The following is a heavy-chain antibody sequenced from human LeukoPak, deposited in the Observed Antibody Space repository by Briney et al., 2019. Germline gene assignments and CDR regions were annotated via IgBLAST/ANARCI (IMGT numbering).Heavy chain of an antibody. J-gene: IGHJ5*02. CDR2: MNPNSGNT. CDR1: GYTFTSYD. CDR3: ARVLSTYSSSWWRHGHFDP. Sequence: ASVKVSCKASGYTFTSYDINWVRQATGQGLEWMGWMNPNSGNTGYAQKFQGRVTMTRNTSISTAYMELSSLRSEDTAVYYCARVLSTYSSSWWRHGHFDPWGQGTLVTVSS. V-gene: IGHV1-8*01. D-gene: IGHD6-13*01.